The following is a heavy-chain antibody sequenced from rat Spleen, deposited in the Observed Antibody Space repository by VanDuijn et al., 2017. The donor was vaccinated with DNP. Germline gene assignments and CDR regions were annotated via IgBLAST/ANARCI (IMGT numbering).Heavy chain of an antibody. CDR3: SRSLIEWDYVMDV. CDR2: IWGDGST. Sequence: QVQMKETGPGLVQTTQTLSVTCTVSGFSLTSYGVHWVRQAPGKGREWMGIIWGDGSTNYNSALKSRLSISRDTSKSQVFLKMNSLQTEDTAIYFCSRSLIEWDYVMDVWGQGTSVTVSS. CDR1: GFSLTSYG. J-gene: IGHJ4*01. V-gene: IGHV2-77*01. D-gene: IGHD1-1*01.